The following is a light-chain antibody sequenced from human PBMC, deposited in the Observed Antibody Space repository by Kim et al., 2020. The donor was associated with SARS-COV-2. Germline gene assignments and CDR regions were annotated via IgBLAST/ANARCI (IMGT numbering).Light chain of an antibody. V-gene: IGKV1-33*01. Sequence: ASVGDRVTITCQASQDISNYLNLYQHKPGKAPKLLIYDASNLETGVPSRFSGSGSRTDFTFTISSLQPEDVATHYCQQYDNLPPFTFGQGTKLEI. CDR1: QDISNY. J-gene: IGKJ2*01. CDR2: DAS. CDR3: QQYDNLPPFT.